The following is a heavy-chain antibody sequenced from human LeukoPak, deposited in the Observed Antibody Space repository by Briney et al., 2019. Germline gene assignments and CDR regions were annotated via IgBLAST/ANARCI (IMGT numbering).Heavy chain of an antibody. D-gene: IGHD5-18*01. CDR1: GFTFSSYE. Sequence: KAGGSLRLSCAASGFTFSSYEMNWVRQAPGKGLEWIGSIYYSGSTDYNPTLKSRVTISVDTSKKQLSLKLRSVTAADTAVYYCARLRDEGYSYGSLDYWGQGTLVTVSS. CDR2: IYYSGST. CDR3: ARLRDEGYSYGSLDY. J-gene: IGHJ4*02. V-gene: IGHV4-59*05.